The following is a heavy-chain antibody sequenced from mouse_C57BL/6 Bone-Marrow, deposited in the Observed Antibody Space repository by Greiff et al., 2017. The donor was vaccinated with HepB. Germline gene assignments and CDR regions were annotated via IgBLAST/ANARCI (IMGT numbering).Heavy chain of an antibody. D-gene: IGHD1-1*01. CDR3: TRQEYYGSSYDYFDY. CDR1: GYTFTDYE. Sequence: QVQLQQSGAELVRPGASVTLSCKASGYTFTDYEMHWVKQTPVHGLEWIGAIDPATGGTAYNQKFKGKAILTADKSSSTAYMELRSLTSEDSAVYYCTRQEYYGSSYDYFDYWGQGTTLTVSS. V-gene: IGHV1-15*01. J-gene: IGHJ2*01. CDR2: IDPATGGT.